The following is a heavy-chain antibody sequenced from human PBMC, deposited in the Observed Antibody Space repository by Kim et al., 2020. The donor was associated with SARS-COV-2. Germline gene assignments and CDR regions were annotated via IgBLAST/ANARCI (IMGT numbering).Heavy chain of an antibody. CDR2: NK. D-gene: IGHD2-2*01. Sequence: NKNNTESVKDRFSIARDNSKNTLFLQMNSLGVEDTAIYYCAKDPSHTIDVWGQGTMVIVSS. CDR3: AKDPSHTIDV. V-gene: IGHV3-33*06. J-gene: IGHJ3*01.